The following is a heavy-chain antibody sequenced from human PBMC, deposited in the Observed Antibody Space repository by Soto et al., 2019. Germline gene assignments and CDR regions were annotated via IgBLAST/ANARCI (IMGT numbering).Heavy chain of an antibody. CDR1: GGSISSSYW. CDR3: ARVTTLVTDSLIHYGMDV. CDR2: IFHSGST. Sequence: QVQLQESGPGLVKPSGTLSLTCAVSGGSISSSYWWNWVRQAPGKGLEWIGEIFHSGSTNYSPSLKSRVTISIDKSKNQFSLNLRSVTAADTAVYYCARVTTLVTDSLIHYGMDVWGQGTTVTVSS. D-gene: IGHD4-17*01. V-gene: IGHV4-4*02. J-gene: IGHJ6*02.